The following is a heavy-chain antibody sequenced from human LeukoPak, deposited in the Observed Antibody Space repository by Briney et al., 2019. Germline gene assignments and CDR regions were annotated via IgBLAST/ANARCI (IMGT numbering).Heavy chain of an antibody. J-gene: IGHJ4*02. D-gene: IGHD3-3*01. CDR1: VGSITSYY. CDR2: IYSTGST. Sequence: PSETLSLTCTVPVGSITSYYWSWIRPPPEKRLEYIGYIYSTGSTSYIPSLKSRVTMSVDTSKNQFSLTLTSVTAADTAVYYCARAFWSGYYYVFDYWGQGALVTVSS. CDR3: ARAFWSGYYYVFDY. V-gene: IGHV4-59*01.